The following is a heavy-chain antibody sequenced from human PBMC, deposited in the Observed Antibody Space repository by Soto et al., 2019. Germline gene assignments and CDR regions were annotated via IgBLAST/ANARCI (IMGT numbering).Heavy chain of an antibody. CDR1: GYIFTNSW. J-gene: IGHJ6*02. Sequence: PGESLKISCKGSGYIFTNSWIGWVLQRPGKGLEWMGIIYPGDSDTRYSPSFQGQVTISADKSITPAYLQWSSLTASDTAMYYCARLQAAMPAAASMDVWGQGTAVTVSS. D-gene: IGHD2-2*01. CDR2: IYPGDSDT. CDR3: ARLQAAMPAAASMDV. V-gene: IGHV5-51*01.